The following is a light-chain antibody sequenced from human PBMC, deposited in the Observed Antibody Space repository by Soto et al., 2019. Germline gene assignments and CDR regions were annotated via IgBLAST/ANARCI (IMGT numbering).Light chain of an antibody. Sequence: DIQMTQSPSSLCASLGDRVTITCRASQSINNYLNWYQQEEGKAPKLLIYAATSLQSGVPSRFSGSGSGTEFTLTISSLQPGDFATYYCQQSYNSPYTFGLGTKLEIK. CDR2: AAT. CDR1: QSINNY. J-gene: IGKJ2*01. CDR3: QQSYNSPYT. V-gene: IGKV1-39*01.